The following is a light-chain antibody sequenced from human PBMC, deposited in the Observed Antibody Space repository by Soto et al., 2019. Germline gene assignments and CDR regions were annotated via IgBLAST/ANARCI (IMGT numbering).Light chain of an antibody. CDR3: AAWDDSLSSSGV. CDR1: SSNIGSNY. J-gene: IGLJ1*01. V-gene: IGLV1-47*01. CDR2: RNN. Sequence: QSALTQPPSASGTPGQRVTISCSGSSSNIGSNYVYWYQQLPGTAPKLLIYRNNQRPSGVPDRFSGSKSGTSASLAISGLRSEDEAGYYCAAWDDSLSSSGVFGTGTKV.